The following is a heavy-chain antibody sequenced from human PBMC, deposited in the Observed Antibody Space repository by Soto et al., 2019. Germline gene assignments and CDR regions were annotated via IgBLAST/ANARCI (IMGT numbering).Heavy chain of an antibody. CDR3: ARVGGFGATTIDY. CDR2: IYYSGST. Sequence: TLSLRYTVSGGSIRSGDYYWSFIRQPPGKGLEWIGYIYYSGSTYYNPSLKSRVTISVDTPKNQFSLKLSSVTAADTAVYYCARVGGFGATTIDYWGQGTLVTVSS. CDR1: GGSIRSGDYY. D-gene: IGHD3-10*01. V-gene: IGHV4-30-4*01. J-gene: IGHJ4*02.